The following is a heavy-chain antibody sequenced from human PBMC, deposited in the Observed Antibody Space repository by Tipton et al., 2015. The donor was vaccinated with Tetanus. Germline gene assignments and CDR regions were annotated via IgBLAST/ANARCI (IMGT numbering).Heavy chain of an antibody. Sequence: QLVQSGAEVKKPGESLKISCKASGHNSRSYWVSWVRQMPGKGLEWMGLIYPGDSDATYSPSFQGQVTISADKSISTAYLQWTSLKASDTAIYYCARHFGEMLYAPFRFDPWGQGTLVTVSS. CDR2: IYPGDSDA. CDR1: GHNSRSYW. CDR3: ARHFGEMLYAPFRFDP. D-gene: IGHD3-3*01. V-gene: IGHV5-51*01. J-gene: IGHJ5*02.